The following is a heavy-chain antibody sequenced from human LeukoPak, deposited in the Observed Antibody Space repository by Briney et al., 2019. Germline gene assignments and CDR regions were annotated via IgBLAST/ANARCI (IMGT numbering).Heavy chain of an antibody. D-gene: IGHD6-6*01. CDR2: IIPILGIA. CDR1: GGTFSSYA. Sequence: SVKVSCKASGGTFSSYAISWVRQAPGQGLEWMGRIIPILGIANYAQKFQGRVTITADKSTSTAYMELSSLRSEDTAVYYCARVGQTQLVLFDYWGQGTLVTVSS. J-gene: IGHJ4*02. V-gene: IGHV1-69*04. CDR3: ARVGQTQLVLFDY.